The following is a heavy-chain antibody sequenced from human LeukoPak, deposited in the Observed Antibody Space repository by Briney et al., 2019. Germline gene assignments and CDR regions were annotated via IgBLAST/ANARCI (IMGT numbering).Heavy chain of an antibody. Sequence: QTGGSLRLSCAASGFTFSSYAMSWVRQAPGKGLEWVSAISGSGGSTYYADSVKGRLTISRDNSKNTLYLQMNSLRAEGTAVYYCAASMTTVTTGDYWGQGTLVTVSS. V-gene: IGHV3-23*01. CDR1: GFTFSSYA. CDR3: AASMTTVTTGDY. CDR2: ISGSGGST. J-gene: IGHJ4*02. D-gene: IGHD4-17*01.